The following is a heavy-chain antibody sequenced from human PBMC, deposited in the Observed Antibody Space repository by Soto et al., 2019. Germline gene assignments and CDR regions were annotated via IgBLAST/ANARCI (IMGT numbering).Heavy chain of an antibody. Sequence: SETLSLTCTVSGCSISSGGYYWSWIRQHPGKGLEWIGYIYYSGSTYYNPSLKSRVTISVDTSKNQFSLRLSSVTAADTAIYYCATRITVFGLLIPPFDPWGQGTQVTVSS. D-gene: IGHD3-3*01. V-gene: IGHV4-31*03. J-gene: IGHJ5*02. CDR2: IYYSGST. CDR3: ATRITVFGLLIPPFDP. CDR1: GCSISSGGYY.